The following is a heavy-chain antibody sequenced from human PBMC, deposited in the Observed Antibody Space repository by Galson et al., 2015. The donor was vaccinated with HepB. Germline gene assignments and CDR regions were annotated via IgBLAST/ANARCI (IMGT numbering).Heavy chain of an antibody. CDR2: TYYRFKWYN. Sequence: CAISGDSVSSNSAAWNWIRQSPSRGLEWLGRTYYRFKWYNDYAVSVKSRITINPDTSKNQFSLQLNSVTPEDTAVYYCARAHYCGGDCYSPAFDYWGQGTLVTVSS. CDR3: ARAHYCGGDCYSPAFDY. CDR1: GDSVSSNSAA. V-gene: IGHV6-1*01. J-gene: IGHJ4*02. D-gene: IGHD2-21*02.